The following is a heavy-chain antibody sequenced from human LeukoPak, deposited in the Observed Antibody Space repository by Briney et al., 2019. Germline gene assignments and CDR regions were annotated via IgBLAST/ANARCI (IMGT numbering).Heavy chain of an antibody. D-gene: IGHD3-16*01. CDR3: ARDQGAWGYGYNFDY. Sequence: PGGSLRLSCAASGFTFSSHSLNWVRQAPGKGLEWVAVISYDGSDKYYADSVKGRFTISRDNSKNTLHLQMISLRAEDTAVYYCARDQGAWGYGYNFDYWGQGTLVTVSS. CDR1: GFTFSSHS. J-gene: IGHJ4*02. V-gene: IGHV3-30*03. CDR2: ISYDGSDK.